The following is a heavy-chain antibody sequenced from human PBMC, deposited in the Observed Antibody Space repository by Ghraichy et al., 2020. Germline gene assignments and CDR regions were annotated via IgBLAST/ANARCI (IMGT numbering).Heavy chain of an antibody. CDR3: ARGLNPDDSSGYYYGIGY. CDR1: GFTFSSYS. D-gene: IGHD3-22*01. V-gene: IGHV3-21*01. J-gene: IGHJ4*02. Sequence: GGSLRLSCAASGFTFSSYSMNWVRQAPGKGLEWVSSISSSSSYIYYADSVKGRFTISRDNAKNSLYLQMNSLRAEDTAVYYCARGLNPDDSSGYYYGIGYWGQGTLVTVSS. CDR2: ISSSSSYI.